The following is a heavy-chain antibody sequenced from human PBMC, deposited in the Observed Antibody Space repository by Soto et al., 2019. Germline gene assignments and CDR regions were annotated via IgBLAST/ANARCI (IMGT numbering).Heavy chain of an antibody. D-gene: IGHD6-6*01. CDR1: GGSISSYY. J-gene: IGHJ5*02. CDR2: IYYSGST. CDR3: ARGEQLVSGFDP. V-gene: IGHV4-59*08. Sequence: PSEILSLTCTVSGGSISSYYWSWIRQPPGKGLEWIGYIYYSGSTNYNPSLKSRVTISVDTSKNQFSLKLSSVTAADTAVYYCARGEQLVSGFDPWGEGTLVTVSS.